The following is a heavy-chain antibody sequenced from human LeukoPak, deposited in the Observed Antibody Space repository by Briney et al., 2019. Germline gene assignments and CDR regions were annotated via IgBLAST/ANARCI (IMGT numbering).Heavy chain of an antibody. V-gene: IGHV3-30*02. Sequence: GGSLRLSCAASGFTFSSYGMHWVRQAPGKGLEWVAFIRYDGSNKYYTDSVKGRFTISRDNSKNTLYLQMNSLRAEDTAVYYCAKAHRLRACFDYWGREPWSPSPQ. J-gene: IGHJ4*02. CDR3: AKAHRLRACFDY. CDR2: IRYDGSNK. CDR1: GFTFSSYG.